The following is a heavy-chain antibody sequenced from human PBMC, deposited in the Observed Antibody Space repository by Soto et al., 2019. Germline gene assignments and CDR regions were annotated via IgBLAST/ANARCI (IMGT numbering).Heavy chain of an antibody. CDR3: VNAGYGSGSYYTLSFDY. CDR1: GFTFSSHA. CDR2: ITNTGGST. J-gene: IGHJ4*02. D-gene: IGHD3-10*01. V-gene: IGHV3-23*01. Sequence: EVQLLESGGGLVQPGGSLRLSCAGSGFTFSSHAVSWVRQAPGKGLECVSSITNTGGSTYYADSVKGRFTISRDNSKNTVYLQMHRLRAEDTSVSYCVNAGYGSGSYYTLSFDYLGQGSLVTVSS.